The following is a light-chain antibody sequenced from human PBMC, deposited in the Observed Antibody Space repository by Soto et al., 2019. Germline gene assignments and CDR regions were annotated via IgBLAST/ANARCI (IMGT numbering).Light chain of an antibody. J-gene: IGKJ1*01. CDR1: QSISSY. V-gene: IGKV1-39*01. Sequence: DIQMTQSPSSLSASVGDRVTITCRASQSISSYLNWYQQKPGKAPKLLIYAASSLQSGVPSRFSGSVSGTDFTLTISSLQPEDFATYYCQQSYRTLRTFGQGTKVEIK. CDR3: QQSYRTLRT. CDR2: AAS.